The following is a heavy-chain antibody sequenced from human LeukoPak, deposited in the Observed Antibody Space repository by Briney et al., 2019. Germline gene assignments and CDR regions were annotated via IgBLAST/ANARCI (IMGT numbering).Heavy chain of an antibody. CDR2: IYYSGST. D-gene: IGHD6-19*01. CDR3: AREKRQWPVPGAFDI. V-gene: IGHV4-59*01. Sequence: SETLSLTCTVSGGSISSYYWSWIRQPPGKGLEWIGYIYYSGSTNYNPSLKSRVTISVDTSKNQFSLKLSSVTAADTAVYYCAREKRQWPVPGAFDIWGQGTMVIVSS. CDR1: GGSISSYY. J-gene: IGHJ3*02.